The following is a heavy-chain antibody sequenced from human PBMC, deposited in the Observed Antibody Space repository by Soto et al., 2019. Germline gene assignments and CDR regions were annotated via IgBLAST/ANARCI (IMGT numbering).Heavy chain of an antibody. J-gene: IGHJ6*03. D-gene: IGHD1-7*01. CDR3: ARGDIKLELESNYYYYYMDV. CDR1: GGSISSYY. V-gene: IGHV4-59*01. Sequence: SETLSLTCTVSGGSISSYYWSWIRQPPGKGLEWIGYIYYSGSTNYNPSLKSRVTISVDTSKNQFSLKLSSVTAADTAVYYCARGDIKLELESNYYYYYMDVWGKGTTLTVSS. CDR2: IYYSGST.